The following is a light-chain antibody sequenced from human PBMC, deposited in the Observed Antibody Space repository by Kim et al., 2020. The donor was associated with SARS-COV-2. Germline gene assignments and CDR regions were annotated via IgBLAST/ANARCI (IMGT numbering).Light chain of an antibody. CDR3: AVWDDILSSPV. CDR1: SSNLGKNT. V-gene: IGLV1-44*01. Sequence: QRVTISCSGSSSNLGKNTVNWVQRFPGTAPKLLISAYDQRPSGSPDRFSGSKSGTSASLVISGLQSEDEADYYCAVWDDILSSPVFGGGTQLTVL. CDR2: AYD. J-gene: IGLJ3*02.